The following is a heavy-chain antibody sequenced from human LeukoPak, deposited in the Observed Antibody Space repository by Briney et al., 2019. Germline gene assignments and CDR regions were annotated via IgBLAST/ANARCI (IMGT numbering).Heavy chain of an antibody. CDR2: ISSSSSYI. Sequence: GGSLRLSCAASGFTFSSYSMNWVRQAPGKGLEWVSSISSSSSYIYYADSVKGRFTISRDNAKNSLYLQMNSLRAEDTAVYYCARESNAYYYDSSGYLFDYWGQGTLVTVSS. V-gene: IGHV3-21*01. CDR1: GFTFSSYS. CDR3: ARESNAYYYDSSGYLFDY. D-gene: IGHD3-22*01. J-gene: IGHJ4*02.